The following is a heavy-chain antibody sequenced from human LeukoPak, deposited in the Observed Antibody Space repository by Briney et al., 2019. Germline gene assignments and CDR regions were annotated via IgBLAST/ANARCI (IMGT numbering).Heavy chain of an antibody. CDR3: AKDRWGEFDY. J-gene: IGHJ4*02. D-gene: IGHD3-16*01. V-gene: IGHV3-30*04. CDR1: GFTFSSYA. CDR2: ISYDGSNK. Sequence: GGSLRLSCAASGFTFSSYAMHWVRQAPGKGLEWVAVISYDGSNKYYADSVKGRFTISRDNSKNTLYLQMNSLRAEDTAVYYCAKDRWGEFDYWGQGTLVTVSS.